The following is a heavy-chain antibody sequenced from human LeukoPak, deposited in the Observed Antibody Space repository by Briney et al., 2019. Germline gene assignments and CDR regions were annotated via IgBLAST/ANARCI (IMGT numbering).Heavy chain of an antibody. V-gene: IGHV3-74*01. CDR3: GRELDWLPALDY. D-gene: IGHD3-9*01. CDR1: AFTLSIYS. J-gene: IGHJ4*02. CDR2: INSDGSST. Sequence: GGSLRLSCAASAFTLSIYSTHWVRQAPGEGLVWVSRINSDGSSTRYADSVKGRFTISRDNAKNTLYLQMNSLRAEDTAVYYCGRELDWLPALDYWGQGALVTVSS.